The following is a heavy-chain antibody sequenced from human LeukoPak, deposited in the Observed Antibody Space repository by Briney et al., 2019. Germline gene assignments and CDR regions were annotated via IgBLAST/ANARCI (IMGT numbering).Heavy chain of an antibody. D-gene: IGHD4-17*01. CDR3: AKDRTVTQFGDAFDI. V-gene: IGHV3-23*01. Sequence: QPGGSLRLSCAASGFTVSSNYMSWVRQAPGKGLEWVSAISGSGGSTYYADSVKGRFTISRDNSKNTLYLQMNSLRAEDTAVYYCAKDRTVTQFGDAFDIWGQGTMVTVSS. J-gene: IGHJ3*02. CDR1: GFTVSSNY. CDR2: ISGSGGST.